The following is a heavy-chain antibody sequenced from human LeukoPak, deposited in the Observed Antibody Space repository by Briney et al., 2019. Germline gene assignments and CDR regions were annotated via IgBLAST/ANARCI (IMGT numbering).Heavy chain of an antibody. CDR1: GFTFSRYW. Sequence: GGSLRLSCAASGFTFSRYWMHWVRQAPGKGQVWVSRINSDGSDTSYADSVKGRFTVSRDNAKNTLYLQMNSLRAEDTAVYYCARDQRGPVTPVGDYWGQGTLVSVSS. CDR3: ARDQRGPVTPVGDY. D-gene: IGHD4-17*01. J-gene: IGHJ4*01. V-gene: IGHV3-74*01. CDR2: INSDGSDT.